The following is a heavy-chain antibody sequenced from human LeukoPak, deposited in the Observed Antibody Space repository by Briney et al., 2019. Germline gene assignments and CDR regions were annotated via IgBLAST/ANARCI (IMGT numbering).Heavy chain of an antibody. CDR3: ARGYYDYVWGSYRYWDSRRTPPNWFGP. V-gene: IGHV4-34*01. CDR2: INYSGRA. CDR1: GGSFSGYY. Sequence: SETLSLTCAVYGGSFSGYYWSWVRQPPGKGLEWIGEINYSGRANYNPSLKSRVTIAVDTSKNQFSLKLSSVTAADTAVYYCARGYYDYVWGSYRYWDSRRTPPNWFGPWGQGTLVTVSS. J-gene: IGHJ5*02. D-gene: IGHD3-16*02.